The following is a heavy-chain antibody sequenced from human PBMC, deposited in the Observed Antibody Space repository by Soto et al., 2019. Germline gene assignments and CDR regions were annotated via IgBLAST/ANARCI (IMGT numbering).Heavy chain of an antibody. CDR3: AKDILEWLFGSGDYYYYGMDV. CDR2: IIPMLGKT. D-gene: IGHD3-3*01. V-gene: IGHV1-69*12. Sequence: QVQLVQSGAEVKKPGSSVKVSCKASGGTFSTYSISWVRQAPGQGLEWMGGIIPMLGKTNYAQKFQGRVTNTAYESTSXAXMXMSSLRSDDTAVYYCAKDILEWLFGSGDYYYYGMDVWGQGTTVTVSS. CDR1: GGTFSTYS. J-gene: IGHJ6*02.